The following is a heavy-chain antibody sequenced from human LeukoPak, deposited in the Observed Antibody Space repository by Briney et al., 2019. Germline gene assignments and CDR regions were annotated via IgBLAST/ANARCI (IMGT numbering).Heavy chain of an antibody. CDR3: ARLHGRNYYDSSGYYYYFDY. V-gene: IGHV4-39*01. D-gene: IGHD3-22*01. CDR2: IYYSGST. Sequence: SETLSVTCTVSGGSISSSSYYWGWIRQPPGKGLEWIGSIYYSGSTYYNPSLKSRVTISVDTSKNQFSLKLSSVTAADTAVYYCARLHGRNYYDSSGYYYYFDYWGQGTLVTVSS. J-gene: IGHJ4*02. CDR1: GGSISSSSYY.